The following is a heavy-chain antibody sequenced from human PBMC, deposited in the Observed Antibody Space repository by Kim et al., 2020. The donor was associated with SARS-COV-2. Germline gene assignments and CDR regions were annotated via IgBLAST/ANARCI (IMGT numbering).Heavy chain of an antibody. CDR3: ARHDLSNEDPLMGDT. CDR1: GYTFTNYW. J-gene: IGHJ3*02. CDR2: IYPADSDT. Sequence: GESLKISCKGSGYTFTNYWIGWVRLMPGKGLEWMGIIYPADSDTRYSPSFQGQVTISRDKSLNTAYLQWSSLKVSDTAMYYCARHDLSNEDPLMGDTWGQGTKLTVSS. D-gene: IGHD2-8*01. V-gene: IGHV5-51*01.